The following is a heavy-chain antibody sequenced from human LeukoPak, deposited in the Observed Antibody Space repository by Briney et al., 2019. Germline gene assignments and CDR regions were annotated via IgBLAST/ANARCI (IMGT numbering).Heavy chain of an antibody. J-gene: IGHJ3*02. D-gene: IGHD3-22*01. CDR2: IKQDGSAK. CDR3: ARDSYYYDSSGWHRYAFDI. CDR1: GFTFSSYW. V-gene: IGHV3-7*03. Sequence: GGSLRLSCAASGFTFSSYWMSWVRQAPGKGLEWVANIKQDGSAKYYVDSVKGRFTISRDNAKNSLYLQMNSLRAEDTAVYYCARDSYYYDSSGWHRYAFDIWGQGTMVTVSS.